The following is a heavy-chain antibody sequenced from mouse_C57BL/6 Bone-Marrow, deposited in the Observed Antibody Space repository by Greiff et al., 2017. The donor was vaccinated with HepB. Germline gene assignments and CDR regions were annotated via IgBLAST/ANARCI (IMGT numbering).Heavy chain of an antibody. CDR3: ARGDGYSYYFDY. D-gene: IGHD2-3*01. CDR1: GYTFTDYN. CDR2: INPNNGGT. J-gene: IGHJ2*01. Sequence: VQLQQPGAELVKPGASVKIPCKASGYTFTDYNMDWVKQSHGKSLEWIGDINPNNGGTIYNQKFKGKATLTVDKSSSTAYMELRSLTSEDTAVYYCARGDGYSYYFDYWGQGTTLTVSS. V-gene: IGHV1-18*01.